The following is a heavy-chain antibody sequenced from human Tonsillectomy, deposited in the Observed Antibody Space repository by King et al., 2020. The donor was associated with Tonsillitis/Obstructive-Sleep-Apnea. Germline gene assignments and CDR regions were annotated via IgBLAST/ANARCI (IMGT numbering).Heavy chain of an antibody. V-gene: IGHV3-30*04. CDR3: ARDWPVYSSGWGEYLQH. CDR2: ISYDGNNK. CDR1: GFTFSGYA. D-gene: IGHD6-19*01. J-gene: IGHJ1*01. Sequence: LVECGGGVVQPGRSLRLSCAASGFTFSGYAMHWVRQAPGKGLEWVAIISYDGNNKYYADSVKGRVTISRDNSKNTLYLQMNSLRAEDTAVYYCARDWPVYSSGWGEYLQHWGHGTLVTGSS.